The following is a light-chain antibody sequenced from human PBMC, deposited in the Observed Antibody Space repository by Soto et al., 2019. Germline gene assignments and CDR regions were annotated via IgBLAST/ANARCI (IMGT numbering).Light chain of an antibody. J-gene: IGLJ1*01. V-gene: IGLV2-14*01. CDR1: SSDVGGYNY. CDR3: SSYTSSSTLVV. CDR2: DVS. Sequence: QPALTQPASVSGSPGQSITISCTGTSSDVGGYNYVSWYQQHPGKAPKLMIYDVSNRPSGVSNRFSGSKPGNTASLTISGLQAEDEADYYCSSYTSSSTLVVFGTGTKLTVL.